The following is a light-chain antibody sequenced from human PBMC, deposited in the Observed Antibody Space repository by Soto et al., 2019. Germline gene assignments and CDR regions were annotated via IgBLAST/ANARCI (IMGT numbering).Light chain of an antibody. Sequence: QSALTQPASVSGSPGQSITISCTGTSTDVGGYIYVSWYQHHPGKAPKLLIYEVSHRPSGVSSRFSGSKSGNTASLTISGLQADDESDYYCSSYTDTNYVFGTGTKVTVL. V-gene: IGLV2-14*01. CDR1: STDVGGYIY. J-gene: IGLJ1*01. CDR3: SSYTDTNYV. CDR2: EVS.